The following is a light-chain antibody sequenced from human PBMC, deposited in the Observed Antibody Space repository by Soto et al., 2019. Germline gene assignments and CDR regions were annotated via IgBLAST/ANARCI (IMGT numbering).Light chain of an antibody. Sequence: DIQMTQSPSSLSASLGDRVTITCRASQDINDYCVWYQQKQGRVPKLLIHPGSTLQSGVTARFSGSGSGTDFTLTISSLQPEDVASYYCQKYKSAPFTFGPGTKVDI. V-gene: IGKV1-27*01. CDR1: QDINDY. CDR2: PGS. CDR3: QKYKSAPFT. J-gene: IGKJ3*01.